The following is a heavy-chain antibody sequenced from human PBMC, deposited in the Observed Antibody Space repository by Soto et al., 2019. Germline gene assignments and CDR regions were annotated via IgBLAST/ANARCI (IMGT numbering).Heavy chain of an antibody. Sequence: PSETLSLTCTVSGGSISSYYWSWIRQPPGKGLEWIGYFYYSGSTNYNPSLKSRVTISVDTSKNQFSLKLRSVTAADTAVYYCAGRGEPTETFAYSRRGTVVTVSS. CDR1: GGSISSYY. CDR3: AGRGEPTETFAY. J-gene: IGHJ4*02. V-gene: IGHV4-59*03. CDR2: FYYSGST.